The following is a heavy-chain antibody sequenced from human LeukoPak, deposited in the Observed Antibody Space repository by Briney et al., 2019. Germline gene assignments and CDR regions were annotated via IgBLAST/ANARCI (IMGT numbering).Heavy chain of an antibody. CDR3: ASSIAAAGSRSAWFDP. CDR1: GGSISSYY. Sequence: SETLSLTCTFSGGSISSYYWSWIRQPPGKGLEWIGYIYYSGSTYYNPSLKSRVTISVDTSKNQFSLKLSSVTAADTAVYYCASSIAAAGSRSAWFDPWGQGTLVTVSS. CDR2: IYYSGST. J-gene: IGHJ5*02. V-gene: IGHV4-59*06. D-gene: IGHD6-13*01.